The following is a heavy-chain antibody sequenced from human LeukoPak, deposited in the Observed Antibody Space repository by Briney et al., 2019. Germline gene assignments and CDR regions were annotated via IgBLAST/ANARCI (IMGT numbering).Heavy chain of an antibody. V-gene: IGHV4-30-4*01. Sequence: SQTLSLTCTVSGGSISSGDYYWSWIRQPPGKGLEWIGYIYYSGSTYYNPSLKSRVTISVDTSKNQFSLKLSSVTAADTAVYYCARAVPAAHGIYFDYWGQGTLVTVSS. J-gene: IGHJ4*02. CDR3: ARAVPAAHGIYFDY. CDR2: IYYSGST. CDR1: GGSISSGDYY. D-gene: IGHD2-2*01.